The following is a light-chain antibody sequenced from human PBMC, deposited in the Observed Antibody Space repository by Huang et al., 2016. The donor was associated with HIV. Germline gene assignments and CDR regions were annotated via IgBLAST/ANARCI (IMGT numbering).Light chain of an antibody. V-gene: IGKV3-20*01. CDR2: GAS. CDR1: QYINSAY. J-gene: IGKJ5*01. CDR3: QQYDTSPLT. Sequence: EIVLTQSPGTLSLAPGERATLSCRASQYINSAYLAWYQQKPGQAPSLLIYGASNRATGVPDRFSGSGSGTDFTLTINRLEPDDFAVFYCQQYDTSPLTFGQGTRLEIK.